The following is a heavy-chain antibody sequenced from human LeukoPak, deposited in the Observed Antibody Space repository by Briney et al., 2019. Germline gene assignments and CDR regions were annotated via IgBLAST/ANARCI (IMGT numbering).Heavy chain of an antibody. D-gene: IGHD3-22*01. CDR1: GGSISSGGNY. Sequence: SETLSLTCTVSGGSISSGGNYWSWIRQHPGKGLEWIGYIYYSGNTQHNPSLKSRITISIDTSKSQFSLKLSSVTAADTAVYYRAREKTAYYYDSSGYSEGAFDIWGQGTMVTVSS. V-gene: IGHV4-31*03. CDR2: IYYSGNT. CDR3: AREKTAYYYDSSGYSEGAFDI. J-gene: IGHJ3*02.